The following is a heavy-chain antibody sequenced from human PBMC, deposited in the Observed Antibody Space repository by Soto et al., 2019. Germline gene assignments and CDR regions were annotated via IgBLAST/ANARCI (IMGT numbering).Heavy chain of an antibody. J-gene: IGHJ2*01. CDR3: ARRRAWRHSSGTAVGWYFDL. Sequence: EVQLVESGGGLVQPGGSLRLSCAASGFTVSSNYMSWVRQAPGKGLEWVSVIYSGGSTYYADSVKGRFTISRDNSKNTLYLQMNSLRAEDTAVYYCARRRAWRHSSGTAVGWYFDLWGRGTLVTVSS. CDR1: GFTVSSNY. CDR2: IYSGGST. V-gene: IGHV3-66*01. D-gene: IGHD3-10*01.